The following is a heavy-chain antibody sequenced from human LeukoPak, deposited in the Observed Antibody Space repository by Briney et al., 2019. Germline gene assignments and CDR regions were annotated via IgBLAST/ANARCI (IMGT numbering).Heavy chain of an antibody. CDR3: ATGNNGCPYH. CDR1: GFTFSSYS. CDR2: IKQDGSEE. V-gene: IGHV3-7*01. Sequence: TGGSLRLSCAASGFTFSSYSMNWVRQAPGKGLEWAAKIKQDGSEEYYVDSVRGRFTISRDNAKNSVYLQMNSLRAEDTAVYYCATGNNGCPYHWGQGTLVTVSS. J-gene: IGHJ4*02. D-gene: IGHD1-14*01.